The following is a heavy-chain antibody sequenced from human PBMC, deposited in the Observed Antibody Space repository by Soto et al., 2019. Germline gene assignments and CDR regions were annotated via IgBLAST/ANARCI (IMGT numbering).Heavy chain of an antibody. CDR1: GGTFSTYT. J-gene: IGHJ3*02. D-gene: IGHD6-13*01. V-gene: IGHV1-69*02. CDR2: ILPMLDIT. Sequence: QVQVVQSGAEVKKPGSSVKVSCKASGGTFSTYTIIWVRQAPGQGLEWMGRILPMLDITNSAQRFQGRATITADKSTSPAYLDLSSLRSEDTAVYYCTLGSWSAETFDIWGRVTMVTVSS. CDR3: TLGSWSAETFDI.